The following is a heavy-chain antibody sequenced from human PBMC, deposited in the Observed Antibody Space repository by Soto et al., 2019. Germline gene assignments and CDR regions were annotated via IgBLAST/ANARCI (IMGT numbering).Heavy chain of an antibody. Sequence: QVKVVQSGAEVKKPGASVKVSCKASGYTFTSYGISWVRQAPGQGLEWMGWISTYNGNTNYAQKLQGRVTLTTDTSTSTAYMELRNLRSDDTAVYYCARDLYDFWSGYSAAPFDPWGQGTLVTVSS. J-gene: IGHJ5*02. D-gene: IGHD3-3*01. V-gene: IGHV1-18*01. CDR1: GYTFTSYG. CDR3: ARDLYDFWSGYSAAPFDP. CDR2: ISTYNGNT.